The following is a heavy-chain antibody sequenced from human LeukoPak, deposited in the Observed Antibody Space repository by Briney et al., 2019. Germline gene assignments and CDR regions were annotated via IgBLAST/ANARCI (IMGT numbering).Heavy chain of an antibody. Sequence: GGSLNLSCPPPGFPSSSYGIHWVGRPPGKGLGGVEFIRYDGSDKYYSDSVKGRFTISRDNSKNSLYLQLNSLRAEDTAVYYCAKRTSSWSELDYWGQGTLVTVSS. V-gene: IGHV3-30*02. J-gene: IGHJ4*02. CDR3: AKRTSSWSELDY. CDR2: IRYDGSDK. CDR1: GFPSSSYG. D-gene: IGHD6-13*01.